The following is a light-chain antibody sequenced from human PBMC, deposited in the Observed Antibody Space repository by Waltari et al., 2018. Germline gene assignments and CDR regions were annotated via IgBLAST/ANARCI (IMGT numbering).Light chain of an antibody. CDR2: SDN. J-gene: IGLJ2*01. CDR1: SSNIGAGYD. Sequence: QSVLTQPPSMSGAPGQRVTISCTGSSSNIGAGYDVHWYQQLPGTAPKLLIYSDNNRPSGVPDRFSGAKSGTSASLAIAGLQAEDEADYYCQSYDGSLSASIFGGGTKLTVL. V-gene: IGLV1-40*01. CDR3: QSYDGSLSASI.